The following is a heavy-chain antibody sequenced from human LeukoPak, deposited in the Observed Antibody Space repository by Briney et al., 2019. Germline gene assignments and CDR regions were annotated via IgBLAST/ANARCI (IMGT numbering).Heavy chain of an antibody. CDR3: ARDLLHVDIVATLQYYYYGMDV. D-gene: IGHD5-12*01. J-gene: IGHJ6*02. CDR2: IYYSGST. Sequence: SETLSLTCTVSGGSISSYYWSWIRQPPGKGLEWIGYIYYSGSTNYNPSLKSRVTISVDTSKNQFSLKLSSVTAADTAVYYCARDLLHVDIVATLQYYYYGMDVWGQGTTVTVSS. CDR1: GGSISSYY. V-gene: IGHV4-59*12.